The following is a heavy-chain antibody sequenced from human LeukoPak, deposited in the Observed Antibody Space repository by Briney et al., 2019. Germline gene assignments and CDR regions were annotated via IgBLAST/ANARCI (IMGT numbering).Heavy chain of an antibody. Sequence: RAGGSLRLSCAASGFTFSSYWMSWVRQAPGKGLEWVANIKQDGSEKYYVDSVKGRFTISRDNAKNSLYLQMNSLRAEDTAVYYCARAFTSSSWYASNWFDPWGQGTLVTVSS. CDR3: ARAFTSSSWYASNWFDP. CDR1: GFTFSSYW. D-gene: IGHD6-13*01. J-gene: IGHJ5*02. V-gene: IGHV3-7*05. CDR2: IKQDGSEK.